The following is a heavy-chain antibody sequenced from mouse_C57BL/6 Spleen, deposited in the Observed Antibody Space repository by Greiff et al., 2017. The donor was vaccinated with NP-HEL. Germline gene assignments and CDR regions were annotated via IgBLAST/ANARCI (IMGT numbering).Heavy chain of an antibody. CDR3: ARRGVVATDD. J-gene: IGHJ2*01. CDR2: IHPNSGST. V-gene: IGHV1-64*01. CDR1: GYTFTSYW. Sequence: QVQLQQPGAELVKPGASVKLSCKASGYTFTSYWMHWVKQRPGQGLEWIGMIHPNSGSTNYNEKFKSKATLTVDKSSSTAYMQLSSLTSEDSSVYYCARRGVVATDDWGQGTTLTVAS. D-gene: IGHD1-1*01.